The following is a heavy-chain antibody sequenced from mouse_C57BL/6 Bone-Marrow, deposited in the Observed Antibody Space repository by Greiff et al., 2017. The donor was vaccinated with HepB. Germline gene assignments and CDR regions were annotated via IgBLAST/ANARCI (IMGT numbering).Heavy chain of an antibody. CDR1: GFSLTSYG. CDR3: AGGYYAMDY. CDR2: IWSGGST. V-gene: IGHV2-2*01. J-gene: IGHJ4*01. Sequence: VMLVESGPGLVQPSQSLSITCTVSGFSLTSYGVHWVRQSPGKGLEWLGVIWSGGSTDYNAAFISRLSISKDNSKSQVFFKMNSLQADDTAIYYCAGGYYAMDYWGQGTSVTVSS.